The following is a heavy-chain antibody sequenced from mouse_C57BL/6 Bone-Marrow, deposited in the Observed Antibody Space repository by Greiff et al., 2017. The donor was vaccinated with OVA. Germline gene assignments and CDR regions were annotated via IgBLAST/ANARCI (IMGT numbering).Heavy chain of an antibody. V-gene: IGHV1-26*01. CDR1: GYTFTDYY. D-gene: IGHD2-3*01. CDR2: INPNNGGT. J-gene: IGHJ2*01. CDR3: EPRGLEGYWYYFDY. Sequence: VQLQQSGPELVKPGASVKISCKASGYTFTDYYMNWVKQSHGKSLEWIGDINPNNGGTSYNQKFKGKATLTVDKSSSPAYMELRSLTSEDSAVYYCEPRGLEGYWYYFDYWGQGTTRTVSS.